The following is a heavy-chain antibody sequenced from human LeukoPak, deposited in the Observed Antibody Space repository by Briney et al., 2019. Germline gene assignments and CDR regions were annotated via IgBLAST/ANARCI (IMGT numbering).Heavy chain of an antibody. Sequence: QPGGSLRLSCAASGFTFSSYEMNWVRQAPGKGLEWVSYISSSGSTIYYADSVKGRFTISRDNAKNSLYLQMNSLRAEDTAVYYCAGRAMDTYYYDSSGYYFDYWGQGTLVTVSS. D-gene: IGHD3-22*01. CDR1: GFTFSSYE. V-gene: IGHV3-48*03. CDR3: AGRAMDTYYYDSSGYYFDY. J-gene: IGHJ4*02. CDR2: ISSSGSTI.